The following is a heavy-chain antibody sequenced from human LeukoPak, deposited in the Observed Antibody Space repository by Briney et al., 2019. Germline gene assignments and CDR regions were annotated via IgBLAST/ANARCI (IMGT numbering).Heavy chain of an antibody. CDR3: ARVARQVSFYYYMDV. V-gene: IGHV1-2*02. CDR2: INPNSGGT. J-gene: IGHJ6*03. CDR1: GYTFTGYY. Sequence: ASVKVSCKASGYTFTGYYMHWVRQAPGLGLEWMGWINPNSGGTNYAQKFQGRVTMTRDTSISTAYTELSRLRSDDTAVYYCARVARQVSFYYYMDVWGKGTTVTVSS.